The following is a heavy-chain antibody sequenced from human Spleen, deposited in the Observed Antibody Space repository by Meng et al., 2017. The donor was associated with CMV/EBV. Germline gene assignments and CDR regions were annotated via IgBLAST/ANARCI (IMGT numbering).Heavy chain of an antibody. CDR3: ARTKYYDFWSGYYPLLDAFDI. CDR1: GASISSSS. V-gene: IGHV4-59*01. J-gene: IGHJ3*02. Sequence: SETLSLTCSVSGASISSSSWSWIRQPPGKGLEWIGFFYYRGNNNYNPSLRSRVTISIDTSKNLISLKLTSVTTGDTAVYYCARTKYYDFWSGYYPLLDAFDIWGQGTKVTVSS. D-gene: IGHD3-3*01. CDR2: FYYRGNN.